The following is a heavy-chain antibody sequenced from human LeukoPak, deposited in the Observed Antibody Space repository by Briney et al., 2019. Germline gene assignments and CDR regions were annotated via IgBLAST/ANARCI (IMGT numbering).Heavy chain of an antibody. CDR3: AREVVQVDFDY. V-gene: IGHV4-39*07. D-gene: IGHD2-15*01. CDR1: GGSISSSNYY. Sequence: SETLSLTCTVSGGSISSSNYYWGWIRQPPGKGLEWIGSIYYSGSTYYNPSLKSRVTISVDTSKNQFSLKLSSVTAADTAVYYCAREVVQVDFDYWGQGTLVTVSS. CDR2: IYYSGST. J-gene: IGHJ4*02.